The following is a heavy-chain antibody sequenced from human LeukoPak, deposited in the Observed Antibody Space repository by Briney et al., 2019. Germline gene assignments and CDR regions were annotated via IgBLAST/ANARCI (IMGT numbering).Heavy chain of an antibody. CDR3: AKDTSLRHYDYVWGSSPAFDY. Sequence: GGSLRLSCAASGFTFSSYEMNWVRQAPGKGLEWVSGISGSGGSTYYADSVKGRFTISRDNSKNTLYLQMNSLRAEDTAVYYCAKDTSLRHYDYVWGSSPAFDYWGQGTLVTVSS. CDR2: ISGSGGST. CDR1: GFTFSSYE. D-gene: IGHD3-16*01. V-gene: IGHV3-23*01. J-gene: IGHJ4*02.